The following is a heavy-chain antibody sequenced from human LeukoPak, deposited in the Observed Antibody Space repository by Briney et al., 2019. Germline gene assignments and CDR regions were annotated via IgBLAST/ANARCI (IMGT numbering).Heavy chain of an antibody. CDR2: INKDGRQT. CDR3: ATSLDAPGNY. CDR1: GFTFSTSW. Sequence: GGSLRLSCVVSGFTFSTSWMAWVRQAPGKGLEWLANINKDGRQTYYVDSVKGRFTISRDNAENSLHLQMYSLRAEDTAVYYCATSLDAPGNYWGQGSLVTVSS. J-gene: IGHJ4*02. D-gene: IGHD6-13*01. V-gene: IGHV3-7*01.